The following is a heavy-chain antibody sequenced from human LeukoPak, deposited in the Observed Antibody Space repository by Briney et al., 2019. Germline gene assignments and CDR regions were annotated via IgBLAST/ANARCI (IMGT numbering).Heavy chain of an antibody. J-gene: IGHJ6*02. CDR1: GFTFSSYS. V-gene: IGHV3-21*01. CDR3: AREPEYSYGYFYYYYGMDV. Sequence: PGGSLRLSCAASGFTFSSYSMNWVRQAPGKGLEWVSSISSSSSYIYYADSVKGRFTISRDNAKNSLYLQMNSLRAEDTAVYYCAREPEYSYGYFYYYYGMDVWGQGTTVTVSS. CDR2: ISSSSSYI. D-gene: IGHD5-18*01.